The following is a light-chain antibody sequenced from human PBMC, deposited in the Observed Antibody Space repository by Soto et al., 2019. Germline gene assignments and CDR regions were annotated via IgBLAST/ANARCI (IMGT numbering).Light chain of an antibody. CDR3: QQYDNLPLT. CDR2: DAS. V-gene: IGKV1-5*01. J-gene: IGKJ4*01. CDR1: QSISSW. Sequence: DIQMTQYPSTLSASVGDRVTITCRASQSISSWLAWYQQKPGKAPKLLIYDASSLESGVPSRFSGSGSGTDFTFTISSLQPEDIATYYCQQYDNLPLTFGGGGIVDIK.